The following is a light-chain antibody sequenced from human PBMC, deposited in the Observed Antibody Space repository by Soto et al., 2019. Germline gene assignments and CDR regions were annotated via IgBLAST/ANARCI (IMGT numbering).Light chain of an antibody. CDR1: QSISSW. J-gene: IGKJ1*01. CDR3: QHYNTYPWT. V-gene: IGKV1-5*03. CDR2: KAS. Sequence: DIQMTQSPSTLSASVGDRVTVTCRASQSISSWLAWYQQKAGKAPKLLIYKASALESGVPSRFSGSGSGTEFTLTISSLEPEDFATYYGQHYNTYPWTFGQGTKVEIK.